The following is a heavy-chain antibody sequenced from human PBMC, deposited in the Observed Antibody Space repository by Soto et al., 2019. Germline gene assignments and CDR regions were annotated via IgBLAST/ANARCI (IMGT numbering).Heavy chain of an antibody. J-gene: IGHJ6*02. Sequence: GASVKVSCKASGGTFSSYAISWVRQAPGQGLEWMGGIIPIFGTANYAQKFQGRVTITADKSTSTAYMELSSLRSEDTAVYYCVGPGLTGYTYYGMDVRGQGTTVTVSS. V-gene: IGHV1-69*06. CDR3: VGPGLTGYTYYGMDV. CDR2: IIPIFGTA. D-gene: IGHD3-9*01. CDR1: GGTFSSYA.